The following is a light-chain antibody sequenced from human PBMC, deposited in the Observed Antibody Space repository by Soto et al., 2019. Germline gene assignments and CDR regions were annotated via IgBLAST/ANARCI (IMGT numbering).Light chain of an antibody. CDR3: SSYTDTNTYV. V-gene: IGLV2-14*01. Sequence: QSALTQPASVSGSPGQSITISCTGTSSDGGGYNYVSWYQQHPGKAPKLLIYEVSNRPSGVSNRFSGSKSGNTASLNISGLQAEGEADYYCSSYTDTNTYVFGTGTKLTVL. CDR2: EVS. J-gene: IGLJ1*01. CDR1: SSDGGGYNY.